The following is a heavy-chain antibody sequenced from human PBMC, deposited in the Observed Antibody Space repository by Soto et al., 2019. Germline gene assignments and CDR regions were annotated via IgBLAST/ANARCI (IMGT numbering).Heavy chain of an antibody. CDR3: ARGVGWEPLDY. V-gene: IGHV1-18*01. J-gene: IGHJ4*02. D-gene: IGHD1-26*01. CDR2: INAYNVHT. Sequence: GASVKVSCKASGYTFTSYGISWVRQAPGQGLDWMGWINAYNVHTKYSQKLQGRVTMTTDTSTSTAYMELRSLRFDDTAVYYCARGVGWEPLDYWGQGTLVTVSS. CDR1: GYTFTSYG.